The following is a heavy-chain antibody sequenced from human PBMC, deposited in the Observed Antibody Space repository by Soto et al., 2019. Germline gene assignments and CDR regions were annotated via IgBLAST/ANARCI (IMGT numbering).Heavy chain of an antibody. CDR3: ARGERQQQRDY. CDR1: GGSISSGDYY. Sequence: SETLSLTCTVSGGSISSGDYYWSWIRQPPGKGLEWIGYIYYSGSSYYIQAPKSRVTITVDTFRGRCSLKVSSVTAAAPAVYYCARGERQQQRDYWGQGSLGTVSS. J-gene: IGHJ4*02. CDR2: IYYSGSS. D-gene: IGHD6-13*01. V-gene: IGHV4-30-4*01.